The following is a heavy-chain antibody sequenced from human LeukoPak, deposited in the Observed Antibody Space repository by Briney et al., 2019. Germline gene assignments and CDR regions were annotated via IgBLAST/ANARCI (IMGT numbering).Heavy chain of an antibody. V-gene: IGHV3-11*01. D-gene: IGHD3-10*01. CDR1: GFTFSDYY. J-gene: IGHJ4*02. CDR3: ARAELLWFGELSAPFDY. CDR2: ISSSGSTI. Sequence: PGGSLRLSCAASGFTFSDYYMSWIRQAPGKGLEWVSYISSSGSTIYYADSVKGRFTISRDNAKNSLYLQMNSLRAEGTAVYYCARAELLWFGELSAPFDYWGQGTLVTVSS.